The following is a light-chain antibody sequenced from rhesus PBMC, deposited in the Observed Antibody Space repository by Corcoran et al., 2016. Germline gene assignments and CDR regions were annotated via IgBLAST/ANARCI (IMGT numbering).Light chain of an antibody. CDR3: QQYYGAPRT. CDR2: WAS. Sequence: DIVMTQSPDSLAVSLGERVTINCKSSQSLLSSSNNKNYLAWYQQKPGQTQKLLIFWASTRETGVPNRVSGSGYGTDCTPTISGLQDEDVAVYYCQQYYGAPRTFGQGTKVEIK. V-gene: IGKV4-1*01. CDR1: QSLLSSSNNKNY. J-gene: IGKJ1*01.